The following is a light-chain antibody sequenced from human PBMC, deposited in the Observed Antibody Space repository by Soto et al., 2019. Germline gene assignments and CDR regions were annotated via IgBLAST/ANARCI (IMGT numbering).Light chain of an antibody. V-gene: IGKV3-15*01. Sequence: EIVMTQSASTLSLAAGEGSTLSCRASQSVSSDLAWYHQKPGQAPRLLIYGASTRATGIPARFSGSGSGTEFTLTINSLQSEDFAVYYCQQYNNWPRTFGQGTKVDIK. CDR2: GAS. J-gene: IGKJ1*01. CDR3: QQYNNWPRT. CDR1: QSVSSD.